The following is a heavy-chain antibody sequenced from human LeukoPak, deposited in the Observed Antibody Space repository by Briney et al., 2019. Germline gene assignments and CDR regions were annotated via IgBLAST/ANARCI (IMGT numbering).Heavy chain of an antibody. V-gene: IGHV3-30-3*01. CDR3: VRVLSLVRRYGMDV. Sequence: TGGSLRLSCAASGFTFSSYAMPWVRQAPGKGLEWVAVISYDGSNKYYADSVKGRFTISRDNSKNTLYLQMNSLRAEDTAVYYCVRVLSLVRRYGMDVWGQGTTVTVSS. J-gene: IGHJ6*02. D-gene: IGHD6-13*01. CDR2: ISYDGSNK. CDR1: GFTFSSYA.